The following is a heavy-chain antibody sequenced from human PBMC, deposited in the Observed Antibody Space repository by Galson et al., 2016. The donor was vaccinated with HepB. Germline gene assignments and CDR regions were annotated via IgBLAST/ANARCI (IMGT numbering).Heavy chain of an antibody. CDR2: ISSDGSNE. D-gene: IGHD5-24*01. CDR1: GYIFRTYP. Sequence: SLRLSCAASGYIFRTYPMHWVRQAPGKGLEWVAVISSDGSNEWYADSVKGRSTISRDNSQNTLSLQMSSLRPEDTAAYYCAREAERWNYLDYWGQGALVTVSS. J-gene: IGHJ4*02. V-gene: IGHV3-30*04. CDR3: AREAERWNYLDY.